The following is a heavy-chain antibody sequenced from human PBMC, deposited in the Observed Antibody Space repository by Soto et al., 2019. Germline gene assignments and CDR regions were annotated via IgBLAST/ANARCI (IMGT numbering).Heavy chain of an antibody. V-gene: IGHV1-2*02. CDR2: LNPDTGEA. D-gene: IGHD3-22*01. CDR3: ARGGYYDSGIYKGDLDV. J-gene: IGHJ3*01. CDR1: GYTLTGYY. Sequence: QAQLVQSGAEVKKPGTSLRVSCKASGYTLTGYYLHWVRQAPGQGLEWMGWLNPDTGEAIYAQRFEGTVTMTRDTTISTAYMDVKRLGSDDTAVYYCARGGYYDSGIYKGDLDVWGQGTLVTVSS.